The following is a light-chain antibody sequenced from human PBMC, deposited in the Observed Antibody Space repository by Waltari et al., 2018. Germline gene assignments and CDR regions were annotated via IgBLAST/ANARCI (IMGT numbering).Light chain of an antibody. Sequence: QTVVTQEPSLSVSPGGTVTLTCALSSGSFSSTSYVSWYQQSPGQTPRPLGYKTNPRSNGGPDRFSGSILGSEAALTITGAQADDESNYYCLVYMGSGIWVFGGGTKLTV. CDR1: SGSFSSTSY. CDR2: KTN. CDR3: LVYMGSGIWV. V-gene: IGLV8-61*01. J-gene: IGLJ3*02.